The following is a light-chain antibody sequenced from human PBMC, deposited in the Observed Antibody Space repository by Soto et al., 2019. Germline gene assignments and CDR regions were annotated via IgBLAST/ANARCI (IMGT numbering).Light chain of an antibody. J-gene: IGLJ1*01. V-gene: IGLV2-8*01. CDR3: SSYTDRNNLV. Sequence: QSALTQSPSASGSPGQSVTISCTGTSSDIGGYNSVSWYQQHPGKAPKVMIYDVSKRPSGVPDRFSDSKSGNTASLTVSALQAEDEADYYCSSYTDRNNLVFGTGTKLTVL. CDR1: SSDIGGYNS. CDR2: DVS.